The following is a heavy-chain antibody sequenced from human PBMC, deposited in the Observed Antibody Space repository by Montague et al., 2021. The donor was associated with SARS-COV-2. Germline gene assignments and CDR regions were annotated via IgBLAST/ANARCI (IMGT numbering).Heavy chain of an antibody. Sequence: SETLSLTCTVSGGSISSSSYYWGWIRQPPGKGLEWIGSIYYSGSTYYNPSLKSRVTISVDTSKNQFSLKLSSVTAADTAVYYCASGCYSRQGGYGRDVWGQGTTVTVSS. CDR3: ASGCYSRQGGYGRDV. D-gene: IGHD6-19*01. J-gene: IGHJ6*02. CDR1: GGSISSSSYY. CDR2: IYYSGST. V-gene: IGHV4-39*01.